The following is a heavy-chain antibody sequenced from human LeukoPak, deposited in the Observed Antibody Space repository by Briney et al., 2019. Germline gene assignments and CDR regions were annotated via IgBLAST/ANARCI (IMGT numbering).Heavy chain of an antibody. D-gene: IGHD6-6*01. Sequence: GASVKVSCKASGYTFTSYDINWLRQATGQGLEWMGWINPNSGGTNYAQKFQGRVTMTRDTSISTAYMELSRLRSDDTAVYYCAREDRSSSSFDYWGQGTLVTVSS. CDR2: INPNSGGT. CDR1: GYTFTSYD. V-gene: IGHV1-2*02. CDR3: AREDRSSSSFDY. J-gene: IGHJ4*02.